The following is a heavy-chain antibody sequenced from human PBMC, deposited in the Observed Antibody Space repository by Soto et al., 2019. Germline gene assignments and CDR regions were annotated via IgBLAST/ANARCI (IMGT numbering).Heavy chain of an antibody. CDR3: ARRRSGRKGRDFDY. CDR2: ISYDGSNK. Sequence: GGSLRLSCAASGFTFSTYGMHWVRQAPGKGLEWVAVISYDGSNKYYADSVKGRFTISRDNSKNTLYLQMNTLRAEDTAVYSCARRRSGRKGRDFDYWGQETLVTV. CDR1: GFTFSTYG. J-gene: IGHJ4*02. D-gene: IGHD2-15*01. V-gene: IGHV3-30*03.